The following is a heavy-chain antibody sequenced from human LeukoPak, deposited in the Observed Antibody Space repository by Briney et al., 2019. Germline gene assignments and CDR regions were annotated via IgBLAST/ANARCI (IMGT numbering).Heavy chain of an antibody. CDR2: IYSGGST. Sequence: GGSLRLSCAASGVKVTAHYMSWVRQAPGKGLEWVSIIYSGGSTEHADSVKGRFTISRDDSKNTLYLQMNSLRHEDTAVYYCARERGGDGYSEFDYWGQGTLVTVSS. V-gene: IGHV3-66*02. CDR1: GVKVTAHY. J-gene: IGHJ4*02. D-gene: IGHD5-24*01. CDR3: ARERGGDGYSEFDY.